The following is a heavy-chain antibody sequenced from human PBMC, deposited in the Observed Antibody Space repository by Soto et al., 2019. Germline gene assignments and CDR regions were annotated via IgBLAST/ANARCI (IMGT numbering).Heavy chain of an antibody. Sequence: GGSLRLSCAASRFTFSTYEMHWVRQAPGKGLEWVSCISSSGSSVYYADSVKGRFTISRDNSRNSLYLQMNSLRDEDTALYYCVRYCSSTISNRVATRTFDYWGQGDLVTVSS. CDR1: RFTFSTYE. J-gene: IGHJ4*02. D-gene: IGHD5-12*01. CDR3: VRYCSSTISNRVATRTFDY. V-gene: IGHV3-48*03. CDR2: ISSSGSSV.